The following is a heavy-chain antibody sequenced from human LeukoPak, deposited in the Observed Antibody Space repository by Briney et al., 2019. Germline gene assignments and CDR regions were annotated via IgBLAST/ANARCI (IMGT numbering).Heavy chain of an antibody. V-gene: IGHV4-59*01. CDR1: GGSISSYY. D-gene: IGHD1-14*01. J-gene: IGHJ4*02. Sequence: SETLSLTCTVSGGSISSYYWSWIRQPPGKGLEWIGYIYYSGSTNYNPSLKSRVTISVDTSKNQFSLKLSSVTAADTAVYYCARVTLSVGSGHYFDYWGQGTLVTVSP. CDR3: ARVTLSVGSGHYFDY. CDR2: IYYSGST.